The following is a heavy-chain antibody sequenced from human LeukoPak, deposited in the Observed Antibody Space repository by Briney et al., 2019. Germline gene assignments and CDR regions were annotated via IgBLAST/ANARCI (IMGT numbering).Heavy chain of an antibody. Sequence: SETLSLTCGVSGGSVINTNWWTWVRQPPGKGLEWSGEVHLDGRTNYNPSLESRLTMSVDVSENQVSLKLTSVTAADTAVYYCAREGGFYRPLDYSGQGTLVTVSS. V-gene: IGHV4-4*02. J-gene: IGHJ4*02. CDR2: VHLDGRT. CDR1: GGSVINTNW. D-gene: IGHD3-3*01. CDR3: AREGGFYRPLDY.